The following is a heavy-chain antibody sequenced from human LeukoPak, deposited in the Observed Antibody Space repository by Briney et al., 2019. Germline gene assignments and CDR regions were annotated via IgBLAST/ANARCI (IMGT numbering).Heavy chain of an antibody. CDR3: ARECTYWYDSGSSGPHYFDY. V-gene: IGHV3-30*01. D-gene: IGHD3-10*01. Sequence: GGSLRLSCAAAGFIFSNYAMHWVRQAPGKGLEWVALISSDGSKTYHADSVKGRFSISRDNSKNTLYLQLNSLRAEDTSVYYCARECTYWYDSGSSGPHYFDYWGQGTLVTVSS. J-gene: IGHJ4*02. CDR1: GFIFSNYA. CDR2: ISSDGSKT.